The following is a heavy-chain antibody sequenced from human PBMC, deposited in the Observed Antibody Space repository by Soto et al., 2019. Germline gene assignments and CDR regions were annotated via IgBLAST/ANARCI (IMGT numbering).Heavy chain of an antibody. CDR1: GYTFAAAY. V-gene: IGHV1-2*02. D-gene: IGHD4-17*01. Sequence: ASVKVSCKTSGYTFAAAYIHWIRHSHGQGLESMRWINPTSGGTVYAQIFLGRGSMTRDTSISTAYIEWRRRNSDDTAVYYCARKPDYGGAWGYFFDSWGQGTRVTASS. CDR2: INPTSGGT. CDR3: ARKPDYGGAWGYFFDS. J-gene: IGHJ4*02.